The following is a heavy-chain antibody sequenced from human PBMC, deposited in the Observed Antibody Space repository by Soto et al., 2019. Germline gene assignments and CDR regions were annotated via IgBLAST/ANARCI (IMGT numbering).Heavy chain of an antibody. Sequence: GGSLRLSCAASGFTFSSYAMRWVRQAPGKGLEWVSAISGSGGSTYYADSVKGRFTISRDNSKNTLYLQMNSLRAEDTAVYYCEKDSPLGVTASPAAIDYWGQGTLVTVSS. J-gene: IGHJ4*02. CDR1: GFTFSSYA. D-gene: IGHD2-2*02. V-gene: IGHV3-23*01. CDR3: EKDSPLGVTASPAAIDY. CDR2: ISGSGGST.